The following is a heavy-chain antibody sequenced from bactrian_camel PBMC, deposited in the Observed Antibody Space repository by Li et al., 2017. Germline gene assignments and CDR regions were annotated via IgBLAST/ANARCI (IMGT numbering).Heavy chain of an antibody. Sequence: HVQLVESGGGSVQVGGSLRLSCVASGDTIGRYCMGWFRQIPDREREGVAGIESDGSTSYADSVKGRFTISREVGKNILYLQMDFLKPEDTAIYYCAATRRPPGRGGLLSDKSYEYWGQGTQVTVS. J-gene: IGHJ4*01. CDR1: GDTIGRYC. CDR3: AATRRPPGRGGLLSDKSYEY. CDR2: IESDGST. V-gene: IGHV3S55*01. D-gene: IGHD1*01.